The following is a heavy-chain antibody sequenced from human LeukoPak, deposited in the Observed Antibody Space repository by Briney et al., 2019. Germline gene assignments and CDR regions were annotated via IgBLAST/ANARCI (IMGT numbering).Heavy chain of an antibody. CDR1: GYTFTGYY. D-gene: IGHD5-24*01. V-gene: IGHV1-2*02. Sequence: ASVKVSCKASGYTFTGYYMHWVRQAPGQGLEWMGWINPNSGGTNYAQKFQGRVTMTRDTSISTAYMELSRLRSDDTAVYYCAKIKEMATIGVFDYWGQGALVTVSS. J-gene: IGHJ4*02. CDR2: INPNSGGT. CDR3: AKIKEMATIGVFDY.